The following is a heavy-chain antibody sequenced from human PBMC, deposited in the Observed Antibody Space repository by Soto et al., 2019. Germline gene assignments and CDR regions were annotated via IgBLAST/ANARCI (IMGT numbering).Heavy chain of an antibody. D-gene: IGHD3-16*01. CDR3: ASPRGAWGALLDRFFDF. CDR2: AKSRHQNFAT. CDR1: GFTFRDHF. Sequence: PGGSLRLSCAASGFTFRDHFMDWVRQAPGQGLEWIARAKSRHQNFATQYAESVKGRFTVSRDDRTNSCFLQLNDLTTDDTAVYFCASPRGAWGALLDRFFDFWGRGTLVTVSS. J-gene: IGHJ2*01. V-gene: IGHV3-72*01.